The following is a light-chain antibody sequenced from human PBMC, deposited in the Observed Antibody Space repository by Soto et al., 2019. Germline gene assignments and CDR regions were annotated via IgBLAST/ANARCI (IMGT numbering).Light chain of an antibody. V-gene: IGKV2D-29*02. CDR1: QSLLHITGETF. Sequence: DVLMTQTPVSLSVAPGQPASISCTSRQSLLHITGETFLFWYLQKPGQSPQLLIYEVSTRVSGVPDRFSGSGSGTDFTLEISRVETDDVGIYYCMQSTQLPPTVGQGTRLEIK. CDR2: EVS. CDR3: MQSTQLPPT. J-gene: IGKJ5*01.